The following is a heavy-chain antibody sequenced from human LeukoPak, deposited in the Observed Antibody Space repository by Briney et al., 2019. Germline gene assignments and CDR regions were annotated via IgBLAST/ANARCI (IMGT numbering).Heavy chain of an antibody. CDR3: ATPYCSGISCLDVFNM. Sequence: SQTLSLTCNVSGVSVSDGRYYWTWIRQHPGKGLEWIGYKYYSGSAKYNPSLKSRLTISIDTSKNQFSLQLSSVTAADTATYYCATPYCSGISCLDVFNMWGQGTGVTVSS. CDR2: KYYSGSA. CDR1: GVSVSDGRYY. V-gene: IGHV4-31*03. J-gene: IGHJ3*02. D-gene: IGHD2-2*01.